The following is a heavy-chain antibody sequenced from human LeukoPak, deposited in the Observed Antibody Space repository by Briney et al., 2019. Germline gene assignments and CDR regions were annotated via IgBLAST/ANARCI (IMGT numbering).Heavy chain of an antibody. CDR1: GYTFTSYG. V-gene: IGHV1-18*01. CDR2: ISAYNGNT. CDR3: ARDLLGEKIYSSSLTDYYYYMDV. D-gene: IGHD6-6*01. J-gene: IGHJ6*03. Sequence: ASVKVSCKASGYTFTSYGISWVRQAPGQGLEWMGWISAYNGNTNYAQKLQGRVTMTTDTSTSTAYMELSSLRSEDTAVYYCARDLLGEKIYSSSLTDYYYYMDVWGKGTTVTVSS.